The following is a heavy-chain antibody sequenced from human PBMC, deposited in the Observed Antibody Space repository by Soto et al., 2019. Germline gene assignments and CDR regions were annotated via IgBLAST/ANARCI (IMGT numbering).Heavy chain of an antibody. J-gene: IGHJ6*02. V-gene: IGHV3-13*04. D-gene: IGHD3-16*01. CDR1: GLSFNNYD. Sequence: SLPLSCEASGLSFNNYDMHWFRPARGKGLEWVSGIGTAGDTYYPDSVKGRFTISRENGKNSLYLQMSSLRAGDTAVYYCARGGPNWDYYFYGMDVWGQGTTVTVSS. CDR3: ARGGPNWDYYFYGMDV. CDR2: IGTAGDT.